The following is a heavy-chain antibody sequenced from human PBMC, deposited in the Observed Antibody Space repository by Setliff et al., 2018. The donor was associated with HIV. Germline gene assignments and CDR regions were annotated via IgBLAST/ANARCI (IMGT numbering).Heavy chain of an antibody. J-gene: IGHJ4*02. V-gene: IGHV1-24*01. CDR1: GHSLTELS. CDR3: MLTAYNSFDY. CDR2: FDPENEKT. D-gene: IGHD3-9*01. Sequence: GASVKVSCKISGHSLTELSMHWVRQAPGKGLEWMGGFDPENEKTIHAQKFQGRVTMTEDTSTDTAYMELSSLRSEDTAGYSDMLTAYNSFDYWGQGTLVTVSS.